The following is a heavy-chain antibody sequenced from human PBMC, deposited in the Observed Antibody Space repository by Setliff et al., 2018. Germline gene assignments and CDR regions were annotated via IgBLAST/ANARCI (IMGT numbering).Heavy chain of an antibody. J-gene: IGHJ4*02. V-gene: IGHV4-61*09. CDR3: ARGSEFYYGSGTIDS. D-gene: IGHD3-10*01. Sequence: PSETLSLTCNVSGDSISRGSYYWSWIRQPAGKGLEWIGQIYTRGSTKENPSLKSRVTISVDTSNNQVFLRLTSGTAADTAVYYCARGSEFYYGSGTIDSWGQGTLVTVSS. CDR2: IYTRGST. CDR1: GDSISRGSYY.